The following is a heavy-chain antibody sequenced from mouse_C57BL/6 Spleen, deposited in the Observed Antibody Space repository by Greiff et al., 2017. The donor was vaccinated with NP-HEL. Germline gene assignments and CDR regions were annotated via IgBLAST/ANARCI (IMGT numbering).Heavy chain of an antibody. V-gene: IGHV1-64*01. CDR1: GYTFTSYW. D-gene: IGHD4-1*01. J-gene: IGHJ4*01. CDR2: IHPNSGST. CDR3: ARSKLGRGDYAMDY. Sequence: QVQLKQPGAELVKPGASVKLSCKASGYTFTSYWMHWVKQRPGQGLEWIGMIHPNSGSTNYNEKFKSKATLTVDKSSSTAYMQLSSLTSEDSAVYYCARSKLGRGDYAMDYWGQGTSVTVSS.